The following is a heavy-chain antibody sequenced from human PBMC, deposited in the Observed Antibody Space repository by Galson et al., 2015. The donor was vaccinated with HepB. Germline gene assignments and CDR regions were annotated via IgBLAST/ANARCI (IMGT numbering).Heavy chain of an antibody. CDR1: GFTFSSYG. V-gene: IGHV3-33*01. D-gene: IGHD3-3*01. CDR3: ARAIEIPRFLEWYSIWDGLDY. Sequence: SLRLSCAASGFTFSSYGMHWVRQAPGKGLEWVAVIWYDGSNKYYADSVKGRFTISRDNSKNTLYLQMNSLRAEDTAVYYCARAIEIPRFLEWYSIWDGLDYWGQGTLVTVSS. J-gene: IGHJ4*02. CDR2: IWYDGSNK.